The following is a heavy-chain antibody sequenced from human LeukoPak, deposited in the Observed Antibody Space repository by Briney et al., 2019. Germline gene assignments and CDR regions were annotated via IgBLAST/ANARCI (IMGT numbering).Heavy chain of an antibody. D-gene: IGHD4-17*01. CDR3: ARDPHTVTTSSWFDP. CDR2: IKQDGSEK. Sequence: GGSLRLSCAASGFPFRSYWMRWVRQAPGKGLEWVANIKQDGSEKYYVDSVKGRFTISRDNAKNSLYLQMNSLRAEDTAVYYCARDPHTVTTSSWFDPWGQGTLVTVSS. V-gene: IGHV3-7*01. CDR1: GFPFRSYW. J-gene: IGHJ5*02.